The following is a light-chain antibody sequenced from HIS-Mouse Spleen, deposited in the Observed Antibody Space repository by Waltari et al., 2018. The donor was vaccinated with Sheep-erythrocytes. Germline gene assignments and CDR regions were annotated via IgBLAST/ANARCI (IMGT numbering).Light chain of an antibody. CDR2: DVS. V-gene: IGLV2-11*01. J-gene: IGLJ3*02. CDR1: SSDVGGYNY. Sequence: QSALTQPDSVSGSPGQSVTISCTGTSSDVGGYNYVSWYQTHPGKAPKLMIYDVSKRPSGVPDRFSGSKSGNTASLTISGLQAEDEADYYCCSYAGSYTWVFGGGTK. CDR3: CSYAGSYTWV.